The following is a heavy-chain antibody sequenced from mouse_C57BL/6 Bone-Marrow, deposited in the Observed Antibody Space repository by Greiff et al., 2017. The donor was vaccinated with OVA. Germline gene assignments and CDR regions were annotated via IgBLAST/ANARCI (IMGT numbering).Heavy chain of an antibody. CDR1: GYTFTSYW. V-gene: IGHV1-69*01. CDR3: AREGYDDYDRGFDY. Sequence: QVQLQQPGAELVMPGASVKLSCKASGYTFTSYWMHWVKQRPGQGLEWIGEIDPSDSNTNYNQKFKGKSTLTVDKSSSTAYMQLSSLTSEDSAVYYCAREGYDDYDRGFDYWGQGTTLTVSS. J-gene: IGHJ2*01. CDR2: IDPSDSNT. D-gene: IGHD2-4*01.